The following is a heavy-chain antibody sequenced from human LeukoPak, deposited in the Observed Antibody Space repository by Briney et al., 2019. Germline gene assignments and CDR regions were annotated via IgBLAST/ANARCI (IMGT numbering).Heavy chain of an antibody. CDR1: GFSFSNYA. J-gene: IGHJ6*03. Sequence: GGSLRLSCAASGFSFSNYAFHWVRQAPGKGLEYVSIVSSNGGSTYTISRDNSKNTLFLQMGSLRVEDMAVYYCARGTVARRDESYYYSYMDVWGKGTTVTVSS. CDR2: VSSNGGST. CDR3: ARGTVARRDESYYYSYMDV. V-gene: IGHV3-64*01. D-gene: IGHD3-22*01.